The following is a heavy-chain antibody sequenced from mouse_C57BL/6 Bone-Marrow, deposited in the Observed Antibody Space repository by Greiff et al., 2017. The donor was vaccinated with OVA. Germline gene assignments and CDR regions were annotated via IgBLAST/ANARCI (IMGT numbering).Heavy chain of an antibody. CDR2: IYPRDGST. Sequence: QVQLQQSDAELVKPGASVKISCKVSGYTFTDHTIPWMKQRPEQGLEWIGYIYPRDGSTKYNEKFKGKATLTADKSSSTAYMQLNSLTSEDSAVYFCARWGNYYGSSPWFAYWGQGTLVTVSA. V-gene: IGHV1-78*01. D-gene: IGHD1-1*01. CDR3: ARWGNYYGSSPWFAY. J-gene: IGHJ3*01. CDR1: GYTFTDHT.